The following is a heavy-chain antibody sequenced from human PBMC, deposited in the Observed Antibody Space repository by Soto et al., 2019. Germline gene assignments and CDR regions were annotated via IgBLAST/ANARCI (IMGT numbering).Heavy chain of an antibody. V-gene: IGHV3-23*01. Sequence: PGGSLRLACAAYGLTFSSYAMSWVRHAPGKGLEWVSAISGSGGSTYYADSVKGRFTISRDNSKNTLYLQMNSLRAEDTAVYYCAKDLTGYSSGWPNAYWGQGTLVPVSS. D-gene: IGHD6-19*01. J-gene: IGHJ4*01. CDR2: ISGSGGST. CDR3: AKDLTGYSSGWPNAY. CDR1: GLTFSSYA.